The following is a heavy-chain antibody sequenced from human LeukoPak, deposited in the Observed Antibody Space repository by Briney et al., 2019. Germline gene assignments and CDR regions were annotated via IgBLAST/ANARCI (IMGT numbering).Heavy chain of an antibody. J-gene: IGHJ4*02. CDR3: ASYLYWWCDLGY. Sequence: GGSLRLSCAASGFTFSDYWMTWARQAPGKGLEGVANIKPDESEKYFVHSVKGRFTISRDNAKNSLYLQMNSMRVEDTAVYYCASYLYWWCDLGYWGQGTLVTVSS. CDR1: GFTFSDYW. D-gene: IGHD2-8*02. CDR2: IKPDESEK. V-gene: IGHV3-7*01.